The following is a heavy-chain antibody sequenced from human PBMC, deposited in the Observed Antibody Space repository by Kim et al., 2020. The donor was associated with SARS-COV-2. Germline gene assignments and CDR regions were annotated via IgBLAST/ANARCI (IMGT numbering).Heavy chain of an antibody. CDR1: GGSISSYY. CDR3: ARAGDSSGYYYASHGMDV. V-gene: IGHV4-59*01. CDR2: IYYSGST. Sequence: SETLSLTCTVSGGSISSYYWSWIRQPPGKGLEWIGYIYYSGSTNYNPSLKSRVTISVDTSKNQFSLKLSSVTAADTAVYYCARAGDSSGYYYASHGMDVWGQGTTVTVSS. J-gene: IGHJ6*02. D-gene: IGHD3-22*01.